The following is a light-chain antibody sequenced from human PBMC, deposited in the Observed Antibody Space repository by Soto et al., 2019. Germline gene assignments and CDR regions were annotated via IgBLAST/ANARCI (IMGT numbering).Light chain of an antibody. CDR3: QHYNSYSEA. CDR1: QSFNSIY. V-gene: IGKV3-20*01. Sequence: EIVLTQSPGTLSLSPGQRATLSCRASQSFNSIYLAWYQQKPGQAPRLLIYGASSRATGIPDRFSGSGSGTDFTLTISSLQPDDFATYYCQHYNSYSEAFGQGTKVDI. J-gene: IGKJ1*01. CDR2: GAS.